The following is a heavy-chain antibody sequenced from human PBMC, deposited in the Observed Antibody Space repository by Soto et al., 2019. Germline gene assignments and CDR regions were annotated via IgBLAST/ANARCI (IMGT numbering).Heavy chain of an antibody. Sequence: GGSLRLSCAASEFTFSSFAMSWVRQAPGKGLEWVSAISGSGGSTYYADSVKGRFTISRDNSKNTLYLQMNSLRAEDTAVYYCANADDILTGYSPNWFDPWGQGTLVTVSS. D-gene: IGHD3-9*01. V-gene: IGHV3-23*01. CDR2: ISGSGGST. CDR1: EFTFSSFA. CDR3: ANADDILTGYSPNWFDP. J-gene: IGHJ5*02.